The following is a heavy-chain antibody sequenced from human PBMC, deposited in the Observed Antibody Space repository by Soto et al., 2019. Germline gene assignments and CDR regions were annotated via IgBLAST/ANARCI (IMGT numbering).Heavy chain of an antibody. CDR2: INHSGST. CDR1: GGSFSGYY. Sequence: PSETLSLTCAVYGGSFSGYYWSWIRQPPGKGLEWIGEINHSGSTNYNPSLKSRVTISVDTSKNQFSLKLSSVTAADTAVYYCARVSDYGGNSAGSDYWGQGTLVTVSS. D-gene: IGHD4-17*01. CDR3: ARVSDYGGNSAGSDY. J-gene: IGHJ4*02. V-gene: IGHV4-34*01.